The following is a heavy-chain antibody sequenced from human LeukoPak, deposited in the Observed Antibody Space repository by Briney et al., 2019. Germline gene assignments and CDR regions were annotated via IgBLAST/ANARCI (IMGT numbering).Heavy chain of an antibody. D-gene: IGHD3-10*01. J-gene: IGHJ6*02. V-gene: IGHV4-61*02. Sequence: PSQTLSLTCTVSGGSISSGSYYWSWIRQPAGKGLEWIGRIYTSGSTNYNPSLKSRVTISVDTSKNQFSLKLSSVTAADTAVYYCARGRYYGSGSYYKRGWTYYYGMDVWGQGTTVTVSS. CDR2: IYTSGST. CDR1: GGSISSGSYY. CDR3: ARGRYYGSGSYYKRGWTYYYGMDV.